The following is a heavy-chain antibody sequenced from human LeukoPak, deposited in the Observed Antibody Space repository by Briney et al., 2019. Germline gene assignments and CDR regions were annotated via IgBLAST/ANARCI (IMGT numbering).Heavy chain of an antibody. CDR2: ISSSGSTI. V-gene: IGHV3-11*01. D-gene: IGHD2-2*01. CDR3: ARAGTPTYQLRWYYYYGMDV. CDR1: GFTFSDYY. Sequence: GGSLRLSCAASGFTFSDYYMSWIRQAPGKGLEWVSYISSSGSTIYYADSVTGRFTISRDNAKNSLYLQMNSLRAEDTPVYYCARAGTPTYQLRWYYYYGMDVWGQGTTVTVSS. J-gene: IGHJ6*02.